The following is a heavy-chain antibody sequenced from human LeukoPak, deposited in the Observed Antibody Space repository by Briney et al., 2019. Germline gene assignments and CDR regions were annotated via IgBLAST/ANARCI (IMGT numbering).Heavy chain of an antibody. Sequence: SETLSLTCTVSGGSISSSSYYWGWIRQPPVKGLEWIGSIYYSGSTYYNPSLKSRVTISVDTSKNQFSLKLSSVTAADTAVYYCAMCHRQHIDYWGQGTLVTVSS. CDR3: AMCHRQHIDY. CDR1: GGSISSSSYY. V-gene: IGHV4-39*01. CDR2: IYYSGST. D-gene: IGHD6-13*01. J-gene: IGHJ4*02.